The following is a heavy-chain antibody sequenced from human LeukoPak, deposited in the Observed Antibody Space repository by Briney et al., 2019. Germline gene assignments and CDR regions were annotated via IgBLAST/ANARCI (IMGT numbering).Heavy chain of an antibody. CDR2: IPYDGSNK. CDR1: GLTFSSYA. J-gene: IGHJ4*02. D-gene: IGHD6-13*01. CDR3: ARAQSKYSSSWYPYYFDY. Sequence: PGGSLRLSCAASGLTFSSYAMHWVRQAPGKGLEWVAVIPYDGSNKYYADSVKGRSTISRDNSKNTLYLQMNSLRAEDTAVYYCARAQSKYSSSWYPYYFDYWGQGTLVTVSS. V-gene: IGHV3-30*04.